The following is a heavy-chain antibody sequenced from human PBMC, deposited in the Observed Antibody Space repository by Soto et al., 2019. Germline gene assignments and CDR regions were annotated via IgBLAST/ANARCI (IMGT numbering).Heavy chain of an antibody. CDR3: AKAGCSDANCHFWALES. J-gene: IGHJ4*02. CDR2: INRNSGKV. D-gene: IGHD6-19*01. CDR1: GFKFEDYA. Sequence: EMQLVESGGGLVPPGRSLRLSCAGFGFKFEDYAMHWVRQVPGKGLEWVSYINRNSGKVKYADSVKGRFTISRDNAKNSLYLHMTSLKSEDTALYYCAKAGCSDANCHFWALESWGQGTLVSVSS. V-gene: IGHV3-9*01.